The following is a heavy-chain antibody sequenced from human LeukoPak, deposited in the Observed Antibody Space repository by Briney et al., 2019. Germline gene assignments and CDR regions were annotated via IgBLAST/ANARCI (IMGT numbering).Heavy chain of an antibody. CDR3: AKDRAGGYDSSIFDY. Sequence: GGSLRLSCAASGFTFSSYAMSWVRQAPGKGLEWVSAISGSGGSTYYADSVKGRFTISRDNSKNTLYLQMNSLRAEDTAVYYCAKDRAGGYDSSIFDYWGQGTLVTVSS. D-gene: IGHD3-22*01. CDR1: GFTFSSYA. V-gene: IGHV3-23*01. J-gene: IGHJ4*02. CDR2: ISGSGGST.